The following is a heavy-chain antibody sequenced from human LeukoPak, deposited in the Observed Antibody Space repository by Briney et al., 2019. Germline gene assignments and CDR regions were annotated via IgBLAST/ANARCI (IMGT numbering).Heavy chain of an antibody. Sequence: GGSPRLSCAASGLTFSSYAMHWVRQAPGKGLEWVAVISYDGSNKYYADSVKGRFTISRDNSKNTLYLQMNSLRAEDTAVYYCAAAYDILTGYEPFDYWGQGTLVTVSS. CDR3: AAAYDILTGYEPFDY. J-gene: IGHJ4*02. V-gene: IGHV3-30*03. D-gene: IGHD3-9*01. CDR2: ISYDGSNK. CDR1: GLTFSSYA.